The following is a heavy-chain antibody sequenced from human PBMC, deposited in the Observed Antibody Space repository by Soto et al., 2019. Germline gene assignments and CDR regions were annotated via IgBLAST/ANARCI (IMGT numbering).Heavy chain of an antibody. CDR2: IYWDDDK. J-gene: IGHJ5*02. Sequence: QITLKESGPTLVKSTQTLTLTCTFSGFSLTTSGVGVGWIRQPPGKALEWLALIYWDDDKRYSPSLKSRLTTPKNPSKNQGVLMRTNRDPVDTATYYCAHSRGEDWFAPWGQGTLVTVSS. CDR3: AHSRGEDWFAP. V-gene: IGHV2-5*02. D-gene: IGHD3-16*01. CDR1: GFSLTTSGVG.